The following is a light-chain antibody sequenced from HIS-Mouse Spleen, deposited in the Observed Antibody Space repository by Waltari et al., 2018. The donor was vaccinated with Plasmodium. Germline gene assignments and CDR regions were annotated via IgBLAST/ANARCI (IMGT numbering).Light chain of an antibody. Sequence: SYELPPPPSVSVSPGQTARNTCSGDALPKQYAYWYQQKPGQAPVLVIYNNSERPSGIPERFSGSSSGTTVTLTISGVQAEDEADYYCQSADSSGTYRVFGGGTKLTVL. CDR1: ALPKQY. CDR3: QSADSSGTYRV. J-gene: IGLJ2*01. CDR2: NNS. V-gene: IGLV3-25*03.